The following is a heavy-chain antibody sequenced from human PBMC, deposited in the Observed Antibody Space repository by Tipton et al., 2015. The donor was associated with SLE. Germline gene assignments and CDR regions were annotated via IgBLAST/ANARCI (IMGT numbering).Heavy chain of an antibody. V-gene: IGHV3-23*01. CDR3: ASASWNYGFFDY. J-gene: IGHJ4*02. D-gene: IGHD1-7*01. CDR2: ISGLGGTT. CDR1: GFTFSTYA. Sequence: SLRLSCAASGFTFSTYAMTWVRQAPGKGLEWLSVISGLGGTTYYADSVKGRFTISRDNSKNTLYLQMHSLRAEDTAVYYRASASWNYGFFDYWGQGTLVTVSS.